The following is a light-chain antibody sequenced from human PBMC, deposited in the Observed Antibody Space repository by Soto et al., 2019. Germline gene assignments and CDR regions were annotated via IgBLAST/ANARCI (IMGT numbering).Light chain of an antibody. V-gene: IGLV2-8*01. CDR1: SSDIGAYDY. CDR2: EVD. Sequence: QSALTQPASVSGSPGQSITISCSGTSSDIGAYDYVSWYQQHPGRAPKLIIYEVDKRPSGVPDRFSGSKSGNTASLTVSGLQAEDEADYYCSSYGGSNIPLYVFGTGTKVTVL. CDR3: SSYGGSNIPLYV. J-gene: IGLJ1*01.